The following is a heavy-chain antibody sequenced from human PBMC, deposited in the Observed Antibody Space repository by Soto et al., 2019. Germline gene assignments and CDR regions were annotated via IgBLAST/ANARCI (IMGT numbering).Heavy chain of an antibody. CDR3: ASRRRGGMDV. D-gene: IGHD3-16*01. J-gene: IGHJ6*02. Sequence: SETLSLTCTVSGGSISSGDYDWSWIRQHPGKGLEWIGYIYYSGSTYYNPSLKSRVTISVDTSKNQFSLKLTSVTAADTAVYDCASRRRGGMDVWGQGTTVTVSS. CDR1: GGSISSGDYD. V-gene: IGHV4-31*02. CDR2: IYYSGST.